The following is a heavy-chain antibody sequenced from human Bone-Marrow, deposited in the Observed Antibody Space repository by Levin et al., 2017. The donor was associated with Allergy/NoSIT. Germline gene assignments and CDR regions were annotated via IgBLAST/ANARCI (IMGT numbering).Heavy chain of an antibody. V-gene: IGHV4-39*01. Sequence: MSSETLSLTCTVSGGSISSSSYYWGWIRQPPGKGLEWIGSIYYSGSTYYNPSLKSRVTISVDTSKNQFSLKLSSVTAADTAVYYCASLHYDILTGYPNFDYWGQGTLVTVSS. J-gene: IGHJ4*02. CDR1: GGSISSSSYY. CDR2: IYYSGST. CDR3: ASLHYDILTGYPNFDY. D-gene: IGHD3-9*01.